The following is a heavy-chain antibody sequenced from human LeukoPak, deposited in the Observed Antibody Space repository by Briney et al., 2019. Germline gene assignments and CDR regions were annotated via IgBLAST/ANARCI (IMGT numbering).Heavy chain of an antibody. CDR3: AKGYSGYDFSFDY. J-gene: IGHJ4*02. D-gene: IGHD5-12*01. Sequence: GGSLRLSCVASGFTFSSYAMSWVRQAPGKGLEWVSAISGSGGSTYYADSVKGRFTISRDNSKNTLYLQMNSLRAEDTAVYYCAKGYSGYDFSFDYWGQGTLVTVSS. CDR1: GFTFSSYA. CDR2: ISGSGGST. V-gene: IGHV3-23*01.